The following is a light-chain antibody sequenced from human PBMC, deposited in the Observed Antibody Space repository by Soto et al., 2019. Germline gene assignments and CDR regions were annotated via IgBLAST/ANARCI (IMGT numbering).Light chain of an antibody. CDR3: QQTSTTPYT. CDR1: QTISNY. J-gene: IGKJ2*01. V-gene: IGKV1-39*01. CDR2: AAS. Sequence: DIQMTQSPSSLSASVGDRVTITCRASQTISNYLNWYQQKPGQAPSLLISAASTLHSGVPSRFSGSGSGTDLTLTSRNLQPEDVATYHCQQTSTTPYTFGQGTKLEIK.